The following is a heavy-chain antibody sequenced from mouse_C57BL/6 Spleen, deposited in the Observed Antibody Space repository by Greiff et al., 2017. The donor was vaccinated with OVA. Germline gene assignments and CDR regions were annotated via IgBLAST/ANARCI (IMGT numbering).Heavy chain of an antibody. CDR2: IDPSDSYT. CDR1: GYTFTSYW. CDR3: ARFYYGVHGYLDV. Sequence: QVQLQQPGAELVKPGASVKLSCKASGYTFTSYWMQWVKQRPGQGLEWIGEIDPSDSYTNYNQKFKGKATLTVDTSSSTAYMQLSSLTTEDSAVYYCARFYYGVHGYLDVWGKGTTVTVSS. J-gene: IGHJ1*03. V-gene: IGHV1-50*01. D-gene: IGHD1-1*01.